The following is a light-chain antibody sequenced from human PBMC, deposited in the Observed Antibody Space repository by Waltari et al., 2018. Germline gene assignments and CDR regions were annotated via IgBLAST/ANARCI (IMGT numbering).Light chain of an antibody. CDR3: QQFGGSPWT. Sequence: EIVLTQSPGTLSLSPGERATLSCRASQTVRNNFLAWYQQKPGQAPRLLIYGSSRRATGLPDRINGSASGTVFTLTISRLEPDFAVYYCQQFGGSPWTFGQGTKVEIK. CDR1: QTVRNNF. CDR2: GSS. V-gene: IGKV3-20*01. J-gene: IGKJ1*01.